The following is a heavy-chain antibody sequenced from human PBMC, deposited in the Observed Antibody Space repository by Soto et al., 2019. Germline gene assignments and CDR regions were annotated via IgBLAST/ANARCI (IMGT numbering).Heavy chain of an antibody. Sequence: QVQLQQWGAGLLKPSETLSLTCAVYGGSFSGYYWSWIRQPPGKGLEWIGEINHSGSTNYNPSLKSRVTISVDTSKNQFSLKLSSVTAADTAVYYCARVSITIFGRPRAFDIWGQGTMVTVSS. CDR3: ARVSITIFGRPRAFDI. J-gene: IGHJ3*02. CDR1: GGSFSGYY. D-gene: IGHD3-3*01. V-gene: IGHV4-34*01. CDR2: INHSGST.